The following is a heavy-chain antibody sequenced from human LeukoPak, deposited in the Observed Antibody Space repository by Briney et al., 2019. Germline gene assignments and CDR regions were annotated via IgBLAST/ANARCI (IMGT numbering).Heavy chain of an antibody. CDR3: ARDLSVTTLYIDAFDI. CDR1: GFTFSSYS. D-gene: IGHD4-17*01. V-gene: IGHV3-48*01. CDR2: LSGTSSTT. Sequence: GGSLRLSCAASGFTFSSYSMNWVRQAPGKGLEWVSCLSGTSSTTYYADSVKGRFTISRDNSKNSLYLQMNSLRAEDTAVYYCARDLSVTTLYIDAFDIWGQGTMVTVSS. J-gene: IGHJ3*02.